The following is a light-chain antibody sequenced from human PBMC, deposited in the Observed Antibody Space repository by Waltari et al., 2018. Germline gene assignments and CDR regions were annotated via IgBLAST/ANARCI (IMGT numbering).Light chain of an antibody. J-gene: IGLJ1*01. CDR3: SSYASSVTHV. V-gene: IGLV2-14*03. CDR1: SSDVGGYDY. CDR2: GVS. Sequence: QSALTQPASVSGSPGPSTPISCTGTSSDVGGYDYVPWYQQHPGKAPILIIYGVSSRPSGISIRFSGSKSGNTASLTISGLQAEDEADYYCSSYASSVTHVFGTGTKVTVL.